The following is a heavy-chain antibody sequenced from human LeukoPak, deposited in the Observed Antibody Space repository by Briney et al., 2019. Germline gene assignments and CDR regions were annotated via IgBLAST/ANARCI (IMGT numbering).Heavy chain of an antibody. CDR3: ARERGDDSVSGTYHNRYVWDL. CDR2: IYRGART. V-gene: IGHV3-66*01. CDR1: AFSVSSNY. J-gene: IGHJ3*01. Sequence: PGGSLRLSCGATAFSVSSNYMSWVRQAPGKGLEWVSVIYRGARTFYADSVNGRLTISRNNSRTTLYLQMDSLRPEDTAVCYCARERGDDSVSGTYHNRYVWDLWGQGTMVTVSS. D-gene: IGHD3-10*01.